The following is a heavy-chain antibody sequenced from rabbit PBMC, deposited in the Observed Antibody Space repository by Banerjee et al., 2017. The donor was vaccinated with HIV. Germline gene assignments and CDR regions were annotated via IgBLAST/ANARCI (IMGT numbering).Heavy chain of an antibody. CDR3: ARGYWTDRLHL. CDR1: GFSFSSAYD. V-gene: IGHV1S45*01. CDR2: IYTGSGST. D-gene: IGHD1-1*01. J-gene: IGHJ6*01. Sequence: QEQLEESGGDLVKPGGTLTLTCTASGFSFSSAYDMCWVRQAPGKGLEWIACIYTGSGSTWYANWAKGRFTISKTSSTTVTLQMTSLTAADTATYFCARGYWTDRLHLWGPGTLVTVS.